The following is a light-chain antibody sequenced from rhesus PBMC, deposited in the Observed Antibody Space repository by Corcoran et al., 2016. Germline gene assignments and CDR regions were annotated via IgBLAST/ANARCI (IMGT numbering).Light chain of an antibody. CDR2: SAS. CDR1: QTIYSN. CDR3: QHYYDNPRT. Sequence: DIQMTQSPSALSASVGDRVTISCRASQTIYSNLAWYQQKPGKAPKLLIYSASSLQTGLPSRFSGSGSGTDFTLTISSLQPEDAAAYYCQHYYDNPRTFGQGTKVEIK. J-gene: IGKJ1*01. V-gene: IGKV1S12*01.